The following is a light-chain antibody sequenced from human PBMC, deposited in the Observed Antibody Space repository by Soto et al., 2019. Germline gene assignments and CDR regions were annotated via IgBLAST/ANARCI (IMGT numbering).Light chain of an antibody. CDR1: QSISSY. Sequence: DIQMTQSPSSLSASVGDRVTITCRASQSISSYLNWYQQKPGKAPKLLIYAASSLQSGVPSRFSGSGSGTDFTLTISSLQHDDFATYYCQQYVNYPWTFGPGTKVEIQ. J-gene: IGKJ1*01. CDR2: AAS. CDR3: QQYVNYPWT. V-gene: IGKV1-39*01.